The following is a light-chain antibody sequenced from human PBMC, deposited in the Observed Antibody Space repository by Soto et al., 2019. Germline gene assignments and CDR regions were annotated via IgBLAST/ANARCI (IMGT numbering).Light chain of an antibody. CDR1: SSDVGGYNY. Sequence: QSALTQPASVSGSPGQSITISCTATSSDVGGYNYVSWYQQYPGKAPKLMIYEVFNRPSGVSNRFSGSKSGNTASLIISGLQAEDEADYYCISYTNNSTLVFGGGTQLTVL. J-gene: IGLJ2*01. CDR2: EVF. CDR3: ISYTNNSTLV. V-gene: IGLV2-14*01.